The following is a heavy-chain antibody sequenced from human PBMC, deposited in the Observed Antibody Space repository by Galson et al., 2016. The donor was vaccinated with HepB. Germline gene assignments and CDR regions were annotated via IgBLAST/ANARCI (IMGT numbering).Heavy chain of an antibody. Sequence: SLRLSCAASGFYFSDYSMNWVRQAPGKGLEWLSYISANSDSTYYADSVKGRFTISRDNAKNSLYLQMNSLRDEDTAVYYCARERAETVAQGVIRVHRIHYSYGMDVWGQGTTVTASS. D-gene: IGHD3-10*01. J-gene: IGHJ6*02. CDR2: ISANSDST. V-gene: IGHV3-48*02. CDR3: ARERAETVAQGVIRVHRIHYSYGMDV. CDR1: GFYFSDYS.